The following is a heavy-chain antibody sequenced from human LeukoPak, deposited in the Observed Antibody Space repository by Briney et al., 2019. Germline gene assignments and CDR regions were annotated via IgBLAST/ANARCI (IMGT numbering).Heavy chain of an antibody. Sequence: GASVKVSFKASGYALTAYYMHWVRQAPGQGLEWMGWINPNSGGTNYAQNFQGRVNMTRDTSINTAYMELSGLTSDDTAVYYCAALTSGYYYGVDVWGQGTTVTVSS. D-gene: IGHD2-2*01. CDR3: AALTSGYYYGVDV. J-gene: IGHJ6*02. V-gene: IGHV1-2*02. CDR1: GYALTAYY. CDR2: INPNSGGT.